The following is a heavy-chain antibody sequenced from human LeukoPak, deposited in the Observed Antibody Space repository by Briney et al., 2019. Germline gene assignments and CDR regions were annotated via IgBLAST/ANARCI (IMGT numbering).Heavy chain of an antibody. Sequence: ASVKVSCKASGGTFSSYAISWVRQAPGQRLEWMGWINAGNGNTKYSQKFQGRVTITRDTSASTAYMELSSLRSEDTAVYYCARERGPGSGWSYGAEYFQHWGQGTLVTVSS. J-gene: IGHJ1*01. CDR3: ARERGPGSGWSYGAEYFQH. CDR1: GGTFSSYA. V-gene: IGHV1-3*01. D-gene: IGHD6-19*01. CDR2: INAGNGNT.